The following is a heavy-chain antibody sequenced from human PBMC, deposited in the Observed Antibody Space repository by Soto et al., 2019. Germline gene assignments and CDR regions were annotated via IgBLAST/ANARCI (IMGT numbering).Heavy chain of an antibody. CDR2: ISSNGGST. J-gene: IGHJ5*02. Sequence: QPGGSLRLSCSASGFTFSSYAMHWVRQAPGKGLEYVSAISSNGGSTYYADSVKGRFTISRDNSKNTLYLQMSSLRAEDTAVYYCVKAGTYYYDSSGPWGQGTLVTVSS. V-gene: IGHV3-64D*06. CDR1: GFTFSSYA. CDR3: VKAGTYYYDSSGP. D-gene: IGHD3-22*01.